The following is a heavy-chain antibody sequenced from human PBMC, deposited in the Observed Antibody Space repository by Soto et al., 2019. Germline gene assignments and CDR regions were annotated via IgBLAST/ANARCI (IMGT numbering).Heavy chain of an antibody. CDR3: ARLGAHYQSLDP. J-gene: IGHJ5*02. V-gene: IGHV1-3*01. CDR2: INAGNGNT. D-gene: IGHD2-2*01. Sequence: ASVKVSCKASGYTFTSYAIHWVRQAPGQRLEWMGWINAGNGNTKYSQKFQGRVTISLETSKSQISLRLSSVTAADTAIYYCARLGAHYQSLDPWGPGTLVTVSS. CDR1: GYTFTSYA.